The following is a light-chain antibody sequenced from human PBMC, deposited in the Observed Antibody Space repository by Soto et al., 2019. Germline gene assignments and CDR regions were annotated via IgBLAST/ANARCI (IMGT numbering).Light chain of an antibody. CDR1: SSDVGSYNL. J-gene: IGLJ2*01. CDR3: CSYAGVGV. Sequence: QSALTQPASVSGSPGQSITISCTGTSSDVGSYNLVSWYQQHPGKAPKLMIYEGSKRPSGASNRFSGSKSGNTASLTISGLRAEDEADYYCCSYAGVGVFGGGTQLTVL. V-gene: IGLV2-23*01. CDR2: EGS.